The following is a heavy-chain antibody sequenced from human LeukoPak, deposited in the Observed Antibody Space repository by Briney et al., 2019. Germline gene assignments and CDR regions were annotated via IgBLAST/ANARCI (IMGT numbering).Heavy chain of an antibody. D-gene: IGHD2-15*01. Sequence: SETLSLTCTVSRGSISSSSYYWGWVRQPPGKGLEYIGSIYYSGSTYYNPSLKSRVTISVDTSKNQFSLKLSSVTAADTAVYYCARRGGYCSGVSCLSWFDPWGQGTLVTVSS. V-gene: IGHV4-39*01. CDR2: IYYSGST. J-gene: IGHJ5*02. CDR3: ARRGGYCSGVSCLSWFDP. CDR1: RGSISSSSYY.